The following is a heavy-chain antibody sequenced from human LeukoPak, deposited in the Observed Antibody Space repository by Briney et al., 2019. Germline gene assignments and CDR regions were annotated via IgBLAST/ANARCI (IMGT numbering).Heavy chain of an antibody. J-gene: IGHJ4*02. CDR3: ARDPYSSSPEYYFDY. V-gene: IGHV3-30*04. CDR1: GFTFSSYA. Sequence: PGGSLRLSCAASGFTFSSYAMHWVRQAPGKGLEWVAVISYDGSNKYYADSVKGRFTISRDNSKNTLYLQMNSLRAEDTAVYYCARDPYSSSPEYYFDYWGQGTLVTVSS. CDR2: ISYDGSNK. D-gene: IGHD6-6*01.